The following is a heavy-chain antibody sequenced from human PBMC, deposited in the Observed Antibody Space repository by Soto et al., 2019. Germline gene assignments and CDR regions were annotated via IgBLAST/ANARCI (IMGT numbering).Heavy chain of an antibody. CDR3: AKDSVAVAGYYYYGMAV. J-gene: IGHJ6*02. V-gene: IGHV3-48*01. Sequence: GGSLRLSCAASGFTFSSYSMNWVRQAPGKGLEWVSYISSSSSTIYYADSVKGRFTISRDNSKNTLYLQMNSLRAEDTAVYYCAKDSVAVAGYYYYGMAVWGQGTTVTVSS. CDR1: GFTFSSYS. D-gene: IGHD6-19*01. CDR2: ISSSSSTI.